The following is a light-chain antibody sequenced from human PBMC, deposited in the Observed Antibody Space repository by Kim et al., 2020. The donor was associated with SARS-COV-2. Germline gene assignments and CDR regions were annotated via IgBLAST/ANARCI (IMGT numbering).Light chain of an antibody. J-gene: IGKJ2*01. Sequence: SGSVEDGVTISCRAGQDISNWLAWYQQKPGRAPKLLFYAASSLQTGVPSRFSGNGSGTDFTLTISSLQPEDFATYFCQQANSFPDTFGQGTKLEI. V-gene: IGKV1-12*01. CDR3: QQANSFPDT. CDR1: QDISNW. CDR2: AAS.